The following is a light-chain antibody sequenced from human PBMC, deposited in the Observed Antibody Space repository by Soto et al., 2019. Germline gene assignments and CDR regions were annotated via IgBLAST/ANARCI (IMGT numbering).Light chain of an antibody. V-gene: IGKV3-15*01. J-gene: IGKJ4*01. CDR2: GTS. Sequence: EVVMTQSPATLSVSPGERATLSCRASQTVSSNLAWYQQKPGQSPRLLIYGTSTRATGVPARFSGSGSGTEFTLTISRLEPEDFAVYHCQQYDTSPLTFGGGTKVDIK. CDR3: QQYDTSPLT. CDR1: QTVSSN.